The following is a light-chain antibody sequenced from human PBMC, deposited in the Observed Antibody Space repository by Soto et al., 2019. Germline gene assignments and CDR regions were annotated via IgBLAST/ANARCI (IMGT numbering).Light chain of an antibody. V-gene: IGKV1-5*03. CDR1: QSINNW. CDR2: QAS. Sequence: DFQMTQSPSTLSASVGDTVTITCRACQSINNWLAWYQQKPGEAPKLLTYQASSLAGGVPSRLSGSGSGTEFTLTVASLQPDDFATYYCHRYNGNSRTFGQGTKVEIK. CDR3: HRYNGNSRT. J-gene: IGKJ1*01.